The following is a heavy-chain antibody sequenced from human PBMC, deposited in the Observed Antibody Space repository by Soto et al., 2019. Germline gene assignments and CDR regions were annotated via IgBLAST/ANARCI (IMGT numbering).Heavy chain of an antibody. V-gene: IGHV1-3*01. CDR1: GYTFTSYA. D-gene: IGHD1-7*01. Sequence: QAQLVQSGAEVKKPGASVKVSCKASGYTFTSYAMHWLRQAPGQRLEWMGWINAGNGNTKYSQKFQGRVTITRDTSASTGYIELSSRRSEDTAVYYCARGADAWLELNYWGRGPLVIVSS. CDR2: INAGNGNT. J-gene: IGHJ4*02. CDR3: ARGADAWLELNY.